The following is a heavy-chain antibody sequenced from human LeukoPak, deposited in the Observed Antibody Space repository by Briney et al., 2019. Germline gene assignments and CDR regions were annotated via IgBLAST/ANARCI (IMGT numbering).Heavy chain of an antibody. CDR3: AFVVAATLNDY. V-gene: IGHV1-69*02. CDR1: GGSFRAYS. J-gene: IGHJ4*02. Sequence: VASVKVSCKASGGSFRAYSITWVRQAPGQGLEWMGRIIPILGIANYAQKFQGRVTITADKSTSTAYMELSSLRSEDTAVYYCAFVVAATLNDYWGQGTLVTVSS. D-gene: IGHD2-15*01. CDR2: IIPILGIA.